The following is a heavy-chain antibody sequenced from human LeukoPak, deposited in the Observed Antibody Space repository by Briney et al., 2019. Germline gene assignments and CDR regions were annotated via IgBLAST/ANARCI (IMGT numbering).Heavy chain of an antibody. CDR1: GFTFRSCW. Sequence: GGSLRLFCAASGFTFRSCWMHWVRQAPGKGLEWVSRVIRDGSFTNYADSVKGRFTISRDNAKNTLYLRMSSLRAEDTAVYFCVRDGDDFNFDYWGQGSLVTVSS. J-gene: IGHJ4*02. CDR2: VIRDGSFT. V-gene: IGHV3-74*01. CDR3: VRDGDDFNFDY. D-gene: IGHD5-24*01.